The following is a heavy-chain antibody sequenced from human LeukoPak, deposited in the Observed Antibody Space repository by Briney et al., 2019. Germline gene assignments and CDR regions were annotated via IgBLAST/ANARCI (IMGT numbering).Heavy chain of an antibody. V-gene: IGHV3-43*02. D-gene: IGHD1-26*01. J-gene: IGHJ4*02. CDR2: IGGHGGST. CDR3: AKEHSASGSVDY. CDR1: GFTFDAYA. Sequence: PGGSLRLSCAASGFTFDAYAMYWVRQAPGKGLEGVSLIGGHGGSTYYADSVKGRFTISRDNSKNSLYLQMNSLRTEDTALYYCAKEHSASGSVDYWGQGTLVTVSS.